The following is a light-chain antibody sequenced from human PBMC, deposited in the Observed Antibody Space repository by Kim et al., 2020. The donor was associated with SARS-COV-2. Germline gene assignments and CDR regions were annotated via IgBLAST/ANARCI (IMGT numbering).Light chain of an antibody. CDR1: SSNSGADYD. CDR3: QSFDRSLSAWV. CDR2: NDN. Sequence: RVTISCTGSSSNSGADYDLHWYQQLPGEPPNLLIYNDNNRRSGVPDRFSGSKSGTSASLAITGLRPEDEADYYCQSFDRSLSAWVFGGGTKLTVL. J-gene: IGLJ3*02. V-gene: IGLV1-40*01.